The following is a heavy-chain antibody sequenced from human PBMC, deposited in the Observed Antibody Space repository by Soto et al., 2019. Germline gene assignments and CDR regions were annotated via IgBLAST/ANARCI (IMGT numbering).Heavy chain of an antibody. V-gene: IGHV1-18*01. CDR2: ISAYNGNT. CDR3: ARDDLYSSSGPLKFDY. CDR1: GYTFTSYG. J-gene: IGHJ4*02. Sequence: ASVKVSCKVSGYTFTSYGISWVRQAPGQGLEWMGWISAYNGNTNYAQKLQGRVTMTTDTSTSTAYMELRSLRSDDTAVYYCARDDLYSSSGPLKFDYWGQGTLVTVSS. D-gene: IGHD6-6*01.